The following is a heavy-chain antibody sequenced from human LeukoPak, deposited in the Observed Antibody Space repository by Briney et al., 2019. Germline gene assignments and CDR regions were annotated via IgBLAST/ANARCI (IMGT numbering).Heavy chain of an antibody. Sequence: SVKVSCKASGGTFSSYTISWVRQAPGQGLEWMGRIIPILGIANYAQKFQGRVTITADKSTSTAYMELSSLRSEDTAVYYCARDGPYSSRYFDYWGQGALVTVSS. J-gene: IGHJ4*02. CDR2: IIPILGIA. CDR1: GGTFSSYT. CDR3: ARDGPYSSRYFDY. V-gene: IGHV1-69*04. D-gene: IGHD6-13*01.